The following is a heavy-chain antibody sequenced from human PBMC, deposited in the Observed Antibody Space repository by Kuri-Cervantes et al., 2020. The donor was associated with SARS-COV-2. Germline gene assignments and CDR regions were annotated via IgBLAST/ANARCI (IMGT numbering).Heavy chain of an antibody. Sequence: ASVKVSCKASGYTFTSYAMHWVRQAPGQRLEWMGWSNAGNGNTKYSQEFQGRVTITRDTSASTAYMELSSLRSEDMAVYYCARNIAARPADYYYYAMDVWGQGTTVTVSS. CDR1: GYTFTSYA. V-gene: IGHV1-3*02. J-gene: IGHJ6*02. CDR3: ARNIAARPADYYYYAMDV. CDR2: SNAGNGNT. D-gene: IGHD6-6*01.